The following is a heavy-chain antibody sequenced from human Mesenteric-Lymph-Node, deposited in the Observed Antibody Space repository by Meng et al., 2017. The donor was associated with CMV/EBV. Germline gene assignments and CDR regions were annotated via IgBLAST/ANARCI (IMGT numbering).Heavy chain of an antibody. D-gene: IGHD6-6*01. CDR2: IRSKAYGGTT. V-gene: IGHV3-49*04. CDR3: IKDGSIAARPDYYYYSYGMDV. J-gene: IGHJ6*02. CDR1: GFTFSNAW. Sequence: GGSLRLSCAASGFTFSNAWMSWVRQAPGKGLEWVGFIRSKAYGGTTQYAASVKGRFTISRDDSESIAYLQMNSLKTEDTAVYYCIKDGSIAARPDYYYYSYGMDVWGQGTTVTVSS.